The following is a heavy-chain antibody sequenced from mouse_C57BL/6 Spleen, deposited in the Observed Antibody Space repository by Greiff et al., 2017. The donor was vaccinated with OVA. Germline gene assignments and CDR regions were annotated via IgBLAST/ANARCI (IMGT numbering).Heavy chain of an antibody. D-gene: IGHD1-1*01. CDR3: ARKGLITTVVATYDFDY. Sequence: VTLMESGPELVKPGASVKISCKASGYAFSSSWMNCVKQRPGKGLEWIGRIYPGDGDTNYNGKFKGKATLTADKSSSTAYMQLSSLTSEGSAVYFCARKGLITTVVATYDFDYWGQGTTLTVSS. CDR2: IYPGDGDT. J-gene: IGHJ2*01. CDR1: GYAFSSSW. V-gene: IGHV1-82*01.